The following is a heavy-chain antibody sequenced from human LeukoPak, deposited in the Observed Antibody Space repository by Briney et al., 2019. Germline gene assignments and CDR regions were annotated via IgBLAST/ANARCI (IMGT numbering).Heavy chain of an antibody. CDR2: ISSSSSYI. V-gene: IGHV3-21*03. D-gene: IGHD3-10*01. Sequence: PGGSLRLSCAASGFTFSSYSMNWVRQAPGKGLEWASSISSSSSYIYYADSVKGRFTISRDNAKHSLYLQMNSLRAEDTAVYYCTTIRSSGTKILDYWGQGTLVTVSS. CDR1: GFTFSSYS. J-gene: IGHJ4*02. CDR3: TTIRSSGTKILDY.